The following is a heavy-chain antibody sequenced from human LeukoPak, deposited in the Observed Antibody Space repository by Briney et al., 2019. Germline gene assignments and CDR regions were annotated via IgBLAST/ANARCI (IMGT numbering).Heavy chain of an antibody. Sequence: PGGSLRLSCAASGFTVSSNYMTWVRQAPGKGLEWVSVIYSGGGTFYADSVKGRFTISRDNSKNTLYLQMNSLRAEDTAVYYCAKDRNQLPIDYWGQGTLVTVSS. J-gene: IGHJ4*02. CDR1: GFTVSSNY. V-gene: IGHV3-53*01. D-gene: IGHD2-2*01. CDR3: AKDRNQLPIDY. CDR2: IYSGGGT.